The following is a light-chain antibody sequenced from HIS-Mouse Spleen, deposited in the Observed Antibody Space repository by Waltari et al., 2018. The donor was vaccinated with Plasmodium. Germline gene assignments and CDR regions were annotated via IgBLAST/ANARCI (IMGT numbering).Light chain of an antibody. CDR3: QVWDSSSDHVV. CDR1: NIGSKS. J-gene: IGLJ2*01. CDR2: DDS. V-gene: IGLV3-21*03. Sequence: SYVLTQPPSVSVAPGKTARIPCGGNNIGSKSVQWYQQKPGPAPVLVVYDDSDRPSGIPERFSGSNSGNTATLTISRVEAGDEADYYCQVWDSSSDHVVFGGGTKLTVL.